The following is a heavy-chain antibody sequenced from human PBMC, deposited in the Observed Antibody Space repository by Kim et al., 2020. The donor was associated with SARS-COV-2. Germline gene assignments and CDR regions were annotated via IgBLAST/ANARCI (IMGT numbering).Heavy chain of an antibody. Sequence: LRETLSLTCAVSGASISDTNWWSWVRQPPGKGLEWIGDIYHSGSTNYNPSLESRVTISLDTSKNHFSLSLNSLTAADTAMYYCATGPSIATRPFFFDYWGQGALVTVSS. CDR1: GASISDTNW. CDR3: ATGPSIATRPFFFDY. V-gene: IGHV4-4*02. J-gene: IGHJ4*02. CDR2: IYHSGST. D-gene: IGHD6-6*01.